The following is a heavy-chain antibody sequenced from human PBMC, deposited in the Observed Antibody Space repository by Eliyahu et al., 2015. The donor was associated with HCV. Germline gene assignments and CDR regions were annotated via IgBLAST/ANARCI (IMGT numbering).Heavy chain of an antibody. Sequence: EVQLVESGGGLIQPGGSLRLSCAASGFTVSSXYMSWVRQAPGKGLEWVSVIYSGGSTYYADSVKGRFTISRDNSKNTLYLQMNSLRAEDTAVYYCARERGDRVGARVGYFDYWGQGTLVTVSS. CDR2: IYSGGST. CDR3: ARERGDRVGARVGYFDY. D-gene: IGHD1-26*01. J-gene: IGHJ4*02. V-gene: IGHV3-53*01. CDR1: GFTVSSXY.